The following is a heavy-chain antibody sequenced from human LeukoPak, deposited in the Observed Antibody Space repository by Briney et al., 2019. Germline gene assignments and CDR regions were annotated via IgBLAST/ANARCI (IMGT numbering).Heavy chain of an antibody. CDR1: GFTFSSYG. CDR2: ISYDGSNK. J-gene: IGHJ4*02. CDR3: AKDSYYYGSGSQDY. Sequence: GGSLRLSCAASGFTFSSYGMHWVRQAPGKGLEWVAVISYDGSNKYYADSVKGRFTISRDNSKNTLYLQMNSLRAEDTAVYYCAKDSYYYGSGSQDYWGQGTLVTVSS. V-gene: IGHV3-30*18. D-gene: IGHD3-10*01.